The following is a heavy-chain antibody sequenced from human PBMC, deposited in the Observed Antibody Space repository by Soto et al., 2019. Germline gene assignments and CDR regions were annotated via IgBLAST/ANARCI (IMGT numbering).Heavy chain of an antibody. CDR1: GFTFTSSA. CDR3: AAEVPPGAETNLEFDY. D-gene: IGHD1-1*01. CDR2: IVVGSGNT. J-gene: IGHJ4*02. Sequence: GASVKVSCKASGFTFTSSAVQWVRQARGQRLEWIGWIVVGSGNTNYAQKLQERVTITRDMSTSTAYMELSSLRSEDTAVYYCAAEVPPGAETNLEFDYWGQGALVTVSS. V-gene: IGHV1-58*01.